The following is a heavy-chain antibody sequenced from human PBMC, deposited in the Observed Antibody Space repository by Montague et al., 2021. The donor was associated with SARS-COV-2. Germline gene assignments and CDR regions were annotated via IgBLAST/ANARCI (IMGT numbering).Heavy chain of an antibody. V-gene: IGHV3-11*06. CDR1: GFTFSDYY. CDR2: ISSSSSYI. D-gene: IGHD5-18*01. CDR3: AADTAPSYYYYYGMDV. Sequence: SLRLSCAASGFTFSDYYMSWVRQAPGKGLEWVSSISSSSSYIYYADSVKGRFTISRDDAKNSLCLQMNSLRAEDTAVYYCAADTAPSYYYYYGMDVWGQGTTVTVSS. J-gene: IGHJ6*02.